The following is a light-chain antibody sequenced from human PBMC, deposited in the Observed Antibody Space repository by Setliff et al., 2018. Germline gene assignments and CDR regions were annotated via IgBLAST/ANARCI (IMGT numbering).Light chain of an antibody. Sequence: QSALAQPASVSGSPGQSITISCTGTNSYVGSYHVVSWYQQHPGKAPKLLIYEVTKRPSGVSNRFSGSYSGNTASLSISGLQAEDEAEYYCSSYTSLSTRVFGTGTKVTVL. CDR1: NSYVGSYHV. J-gene: IGLJ1*01. CDR2: EVT. CDR3: SSYTSLSTRV. V-gene: IGLV2-14*02.